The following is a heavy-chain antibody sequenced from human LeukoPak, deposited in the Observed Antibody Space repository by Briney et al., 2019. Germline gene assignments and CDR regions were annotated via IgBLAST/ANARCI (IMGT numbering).Heavy chain of an antibody. Sequence: GASVKVSCKASGGTFSSYAISWVRQAPGQGLEWMGGIIPIFGTANYAQKFQGRVTITADESTSTAYMELSSLRSEDTAVYYCARGWSGSYYSHYYYYMDVWGKGTTVTVSS. CDR1: GGTFSSYA. D-gene: IGHD1-26*01. CDR3: ARGWSGSYYSHYYYYMDV. J-gene: IGHJ6*03. V-gene: IGHV1-69*13. CDR2: IIPIFGTA.